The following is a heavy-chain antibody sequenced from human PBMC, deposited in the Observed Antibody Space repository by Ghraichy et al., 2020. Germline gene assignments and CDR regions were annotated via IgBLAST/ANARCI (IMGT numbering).Heavy chain of an antibody. D-gene: IGHD3-22*01. V-gene: IGHV4-34*01. CDR2: INHSGST. CDR3: ARALDYYDSSGYPFDY. J-gene: IGHJ4*02. CDR1: GGSFSGYY. Sequence: SQTLSLTCAVYGGSFSGYYWSWIRQPPGKGLEWIGEINHSGSTNYNPSLKSRVTISVDTSKNRFSLKLSSVTAADTAVYYCARALDYYDSSGYPFDYWGQGTLVTVSS.